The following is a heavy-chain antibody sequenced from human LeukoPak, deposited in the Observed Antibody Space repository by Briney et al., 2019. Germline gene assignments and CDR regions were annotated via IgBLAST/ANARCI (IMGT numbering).Heavy chain of an antibody. Sequence: GGSLRLSCVASGFTFSSYSMNWVRQAPGKGLEWVSYIGGSSSSIYYPDSVKGRFTISRDNAKNSLYLQMNSLRDEDTAVYYCARDRYYYGSGTSYSGVDYWGQGTLVTVSS. CDR3: ARDRYYYGSGTSYSGVDY. J-gene: IGHJ4*02. V-gene: IGHV3-48*02. CDR1: GFTFSSYS. D-gene: IGHD3-10*01. CDR2: IGGSSSSI.